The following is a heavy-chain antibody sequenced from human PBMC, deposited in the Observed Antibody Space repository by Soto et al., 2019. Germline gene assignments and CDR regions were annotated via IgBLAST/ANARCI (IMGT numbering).Heavy chain of an antibody. J-gene: IGHJ6*03. CDR3: AKEGGYCSSTSCYPAYYYYYMDV. V-gene: IGHV3-30*18. D-gene: IGHD2-2*01. Sequence: QVQLVESGGGVVQPGRSLRLSCAASGFTFSSYGMHWVRQAPGKGLEWVAVISYDGSNKYYADSVKGRFTISRDNSKNTLYLQMNSLRAEDTAVYYCAKEGGYCSSTSCYPAYYYYYMDVWGKGTTVTVSS. CDR1: GFTFSSYG. CDR2: ISYDGSNK.